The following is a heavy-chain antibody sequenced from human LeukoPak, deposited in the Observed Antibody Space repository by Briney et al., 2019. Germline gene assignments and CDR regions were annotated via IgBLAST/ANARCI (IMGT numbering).Heavy chain of an antibody. Sequence: LRLSCAASGFTVSSNYMSWVRQAPGKGLEWIGSIYDSGSTYYNPSLKSRVTISVDTSKNQFSLKLNSVTAADTAVYYCARHYGPWGQGTLVTVSS. D-gene: IGHD3-10*01. J-gene: IGHJ5*02. V-gene: IGHV4-39*01. CDR1: GFTVSSNY. CDR3: ARHYGP. CDR2: IYDSGST.